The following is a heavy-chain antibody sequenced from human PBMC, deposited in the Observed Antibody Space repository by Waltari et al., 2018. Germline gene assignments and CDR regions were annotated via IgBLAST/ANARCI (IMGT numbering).Heavy chain of an antibody. CDR1: GYSMGDSDL. Sequence: QLQLEQLGPGLVKPSETLSLICAVSGYSMGDSDLWNWVRQSPGKGLEWIGQVHRSGRTNYNPSFASRVTVSVDTSTNHFSLKVTSATAADTAVYYCARDRGRGLYLDSWGQGILVTVSP. CDR2: VHRSGRT. D-gene: IGHD2-15*01. J-gene: IGHJ4*02. V-gene: IGHV4-4*02. CDR3: ARDRGRGLYLDS.